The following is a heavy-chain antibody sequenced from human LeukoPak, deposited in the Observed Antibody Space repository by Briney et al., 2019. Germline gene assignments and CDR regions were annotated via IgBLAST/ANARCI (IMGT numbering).Heavy chain of an antibody. V-gene: IGHV4-59*01. CDR1: GGSMSPYY. D-gene: IGHD3-22*01. J-gene: IGHJ4*02. CDR2: IYYSGRT. CDR3: ARGGYYYDSSGYYSFDY. Sequence: SETPSLTCTVSGGSMSPYYWSWIRQPPGKGLEWIGYIYYSGRTSYNPFLKSRVTISVDTSKNQFSLKLSSVTAADTAVYYCARGGYYYDSSGYYSFDYWGQGTLVTVSS.